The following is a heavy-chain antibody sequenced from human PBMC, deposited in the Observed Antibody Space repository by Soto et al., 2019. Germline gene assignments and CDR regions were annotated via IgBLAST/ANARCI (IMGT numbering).Heavy chain of an antibody. J-gene: IGHJ4*02. CDR3: ARPAAGAYYDLWSGYHFFDY. CDR2: IYYSGST. Sequence: PSETLSLTCTVSGGSISSSNYYWGWIRQPPGKGLEWIGTIYYSGSTYYNPSLKSRVTISVDTSKNQFSLKVSSVTAADTAVYYCARPAAGAYYDLWSGYHFFDYWGQGTLVTVSS. D-gene: IGHD3-3*01. CDR1: GGSISSSNYY. V-gene: IGHV4-39*01.